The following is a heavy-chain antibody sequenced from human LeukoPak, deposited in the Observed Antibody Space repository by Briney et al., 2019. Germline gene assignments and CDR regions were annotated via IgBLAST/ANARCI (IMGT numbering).Heavy chain of an antibody. D-gene: IGHD3-22*01. Sequence: PGGSLRLSCAASGFTFSSYAMTWVRQAPGKGLEWVSTISDSGARTNYADSVKGRFTISRDNSKNTLYLQMNSLRAEDTAVYYCAKDPGYYYDSSGYDAFDIWGQGTMVTVSS. CDR2: ISDSGART. CDR1: GFTFSSYA. CDR3: AKDPGYYYDSSGYDAFDI. J-gene: IGHJ3*02. V-gene: IGHV3-23*01.